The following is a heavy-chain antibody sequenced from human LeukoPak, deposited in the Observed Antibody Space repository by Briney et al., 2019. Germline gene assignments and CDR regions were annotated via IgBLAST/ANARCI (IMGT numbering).Heavy chain of an antibody. J-gene: IGHJ4*02. V-gene: IGHV4-59*01. CDR1: GGSISSYY. CDR2: IYYSGST. D-gene: IGHD3-10*01. CDR3: AREEITMVRGVTTGIFDY. Sequence: SETLSLTCTVSGGSISSYYWSWIRQPPGKGLEWIGYIYYSGSTNYNPSLKSRVTISVDTSKNQFSLKLSSVTAADTAVCYCAREEITMVRGVTTGIFDYWGQGTLVTVPS.